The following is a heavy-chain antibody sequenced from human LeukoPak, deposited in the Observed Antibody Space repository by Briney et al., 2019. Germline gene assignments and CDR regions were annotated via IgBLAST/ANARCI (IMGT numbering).Heavy chain of an antibody. Sequence: SETLSLTCAVYGGSFSGYYWSWIRQPPGKGLEWIGEINHSGSTNYNPSLKSRVTISVDTSKNQFSLKLSSVTAADTAVYYCARERGYSGYTRPFDLWGQGTLVTVSS. D-gene: IGHD5-12*01. CDR2: INHSGST. CDR1: GGSFSGYY. CDR3: ARERGYSGYTRPFDL. V-gene: IGHV4-34*01. J-gene: IGHJ5*02.